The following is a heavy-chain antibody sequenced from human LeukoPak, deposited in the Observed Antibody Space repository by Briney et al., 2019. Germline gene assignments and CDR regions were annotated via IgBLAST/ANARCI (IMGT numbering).Heavy chain of an antibody. V-gene: IGHV3-23*01. CDR3: AKGKDTYFYDSRGYYFGEN. J-gene: IGHJ4*02. D-gene: IGHD3-22*01. Sequence: AGGSLRLSCAASGFTFSNHAMSWVRQAPGKGVEWVSSISGSGDSTYYADSVKGRFTISRDNSERALYLQMSNLRAEDTAVYYCAKGKDTYFYDSRGYYFGENWGQGTLVTVSS. CDR2: ISGSGDST. CDR1: GFTFSNHA.